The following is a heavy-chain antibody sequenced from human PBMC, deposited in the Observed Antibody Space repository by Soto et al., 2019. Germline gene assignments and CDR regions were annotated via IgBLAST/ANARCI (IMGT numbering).Heavy chain of an antibody. J-gene: IGHJ5*01. D-gene: IGHD2-2*01. V-gene: IGHV1-18*01. CDR2: ISTSTCDT. CDR3: ARDPLASGTSHLLGYWFDS. Sequence: QVQLVQSGAEVKKPGASVKVSCKASGYTFSSYAISWVRQVPGQGFEWPGWISTSTCDTNHAQNFQGRLIMTTDASSSTAYMELRSLRSDDTAIYYCARDPLASGTSHLLGYWFDSWGHGTLVTVSS. CDR1: GYTFSSYA.